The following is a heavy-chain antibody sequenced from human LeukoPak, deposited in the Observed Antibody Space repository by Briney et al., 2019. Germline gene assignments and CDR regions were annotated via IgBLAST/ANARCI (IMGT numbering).Heavy chain of an antibody. CDR3: ARVSLRGYDFWSGYHPIDY. J-gene: IGHJ4*02. V-gene: IGHV1-46*01. Sequence: ASVKVSCKASGGTFSSYAISWVRQAPGQGLEWMGIINPSGGSTSYAQKFQGRVTMTRDTSTSTVYMELSSLRSEDTAVYYCARVSLRGYDFWSGYHPIDYWGQGTLVTVSS. CDR2: INPSGGST. D-gene: IGHD3-3*01. CDR1: GGTFSSYA.